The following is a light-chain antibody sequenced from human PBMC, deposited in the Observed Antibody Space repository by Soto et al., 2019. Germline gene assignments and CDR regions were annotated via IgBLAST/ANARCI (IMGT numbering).Light chain of an antibody. CDR1: QSISYW. CDR3: QQYDGYSGLT. J-gene: IGKJ4*01. CDR2: TAS. V-gene: IGKV1-5*03. Sequence: DIQLTQSPSTLSASVGDRVTITCRASQSISYWLAWYQQKAGKAPKLLIYTASNLNSGVPSRFSGSGSGTEFTLTISSLQPDDFATYHCQQYDGYSGLTFDGGTKVEIK.